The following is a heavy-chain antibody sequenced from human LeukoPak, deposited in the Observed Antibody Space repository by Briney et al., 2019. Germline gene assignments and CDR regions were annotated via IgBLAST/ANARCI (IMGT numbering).Heavy chain of an antibody. CDR3: ATYRPYIAACRPFDY. CDR1: GYTLTELS. D-gene: IGHD6-6*01. J-gene: IGHJ4*02. Sequence: ASVKVSCEVSGYTLTELSMHWVRQAPGKGLEWMGGFDPEDGETIYAQKFQGRVTMTEDTSTDTAYMELSSLRSEDTAVYYCATYRPYIAACRPFDYWGQGTLVTVSS. V-gene: IGHV1-24*01. CDR2: FDPEDGET.